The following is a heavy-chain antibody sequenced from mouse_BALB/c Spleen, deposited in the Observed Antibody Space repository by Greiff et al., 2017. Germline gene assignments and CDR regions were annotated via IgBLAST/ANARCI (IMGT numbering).Heavy chain of an antibody. D-gene: IGHD1-1*02. CDR3: ARRGWTADYFDY. J-gene: IGHJ2*01. V-gene: IGHV1-7*01. Sequence: VQLVESGAELAKPGASVKMSCKASGYTFTSYWMHWVKQRPGQGLEWIGYINPSTGYTEYNQKFKDKATLTADKSSSTAYMQLSSLTSEDSAVYYCARRGWTADYFDYWGQGTTRTVSS. CDR2: INPSTGYT. CDR1: GYTFTSYW.